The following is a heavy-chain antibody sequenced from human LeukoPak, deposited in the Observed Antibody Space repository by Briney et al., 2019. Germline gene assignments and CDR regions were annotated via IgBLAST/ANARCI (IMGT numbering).Heavy chain of an antibody. J-gene: IGHJ4*02. CDR2: SNHSGST. CDR1: GGSFSGYY. Sequence: SETLSLTCAVYGGSFSGYYWSWIRQPPGKGLEWIGESNHSGSTNYNPSLKSRVTISVDTSKNQFSLKLSSVTAADTAVYYCARGYDYYDSSGYYLDYWGQGTLVTVSS. D-gene: IGHD3-22*01. CDR3: ARGYDYYDSSGYYLDY. V-gene: IGHV4-34*01.